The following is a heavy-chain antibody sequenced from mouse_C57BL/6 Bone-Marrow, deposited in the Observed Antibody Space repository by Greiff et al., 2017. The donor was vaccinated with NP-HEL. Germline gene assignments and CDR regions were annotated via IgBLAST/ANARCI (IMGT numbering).Heavy chain of an antibody. CDR1: GFSFNTYA. CDR2: IRSKSNNYAT. Sequence: EVQLQESGGGLVQPKGSLKLSCAASGFSFNTYAMNWVRQAPGKGLEWVARIRSKSNNYATYYADSVKDRFTISRDDSESMLYLQMNNVKTEDTAMYYCVRQAALILDYWGQGTTLTVSS. CDR3: VRQAALILDY. J-gene: IGHJ2*01. V-gene: IGHV10-1*01.